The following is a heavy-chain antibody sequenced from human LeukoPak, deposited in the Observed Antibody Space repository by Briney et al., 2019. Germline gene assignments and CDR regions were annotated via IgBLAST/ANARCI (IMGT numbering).Heavy chain of an antibody. D-gene: IGHD3-3*01. V-gene: IGHV3-7*03. CDR2: IKPGGNEK. CDR3: ATFRFLGT. J-gene: IGHJ3*01. CDR1: GFIFSDHY. Sequence: GGSLRLSCAASGFIFSDHYMDWVRQGPGKGLEWVANIKPGGNEKYYVDSVKGRFTISRDNVKNSLYLQMNSLRAEDTAIYYCATFRFLGTWGQGTMVTVSP.